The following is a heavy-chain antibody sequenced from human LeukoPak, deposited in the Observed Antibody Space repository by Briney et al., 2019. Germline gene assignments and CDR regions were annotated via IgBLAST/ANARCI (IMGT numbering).Heavy chain of an antibody. CDR1: GFTFSSYA. CDR2: ISGSGGST. V-gene: IGHV3-23*01. Sequence: GGSLRLSCAASGFTFSSYAMSWVRQAPGKGLEWVSAISGSGGSTNYADSVKGRFTISRDNSKNTLYLQMNSLRAEDTAVYYCAKSEWGDFRYYYYGMDVWGQGTTVTVSS. D-gene: IGHD2-21*02. J-gene: IGHJ6*02. CDR3: AKSEWGDFRYYYYGMDV.